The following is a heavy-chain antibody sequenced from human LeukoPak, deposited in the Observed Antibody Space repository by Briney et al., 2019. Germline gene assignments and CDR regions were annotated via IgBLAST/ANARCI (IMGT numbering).Heavy chain of an antibody. CDR1: RGTFSSYA. CDR3: ARGDLGGYSYRLDY. J-gene: IGHJ4*02. CDR2: IIPIFGTA. V-gene: IGHV1-69*05. Sequence: SVKVSCKASRGTFSSYAISWVRQAPGQEVEGMGLIIPIFGTANYAQKFQGRVTITTDESTSAAYMELSSLRSEDTAVYYCARGDLGGYSYRLDYWGQGTLVTVSS. D-gene: IGHD5-18*01.